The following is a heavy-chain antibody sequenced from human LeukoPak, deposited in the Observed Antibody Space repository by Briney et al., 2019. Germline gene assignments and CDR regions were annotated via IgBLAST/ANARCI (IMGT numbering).Heavy chain of an antibody. J-gene: IGHJ4*02. D-gene: IGHD5-24*01. Sequence: SVKVSCKASGYTFTSYDINWAPQATGQGLEWMGWMNPNSGNTGYAQKFQGRVTMTRNTSISTAFMELSSLRSEDTAVYYRARRNTIMVARLDYWGQGTLVTVSS. CDR1: GYTFTSYD. CDR2: MNPNSGNT. CDR3: ARRNTIMVARLDY. V-gene: IGHV1-8*01.